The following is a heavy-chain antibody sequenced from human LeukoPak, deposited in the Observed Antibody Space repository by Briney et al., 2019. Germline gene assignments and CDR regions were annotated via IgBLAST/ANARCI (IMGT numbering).Heavy chain of an antibody. CDR1: GFTFSNYG. D-gene: IGHD4-17*01. CDR3: TKEGGPMAVTTERYSFGQ. V-gene: IGHV3-30*18. Sequence: GRSLRLSCAASGFTFSNYGMHWVRQAPGKGLEWVAVVSNDGRVQYYADSVKGRFTTSRDNSKNTLSLQMNSLRAEDTAVYYCTKEGGPMAVTTERYSFGQWGQGTLVTVSS. J-gene: IGHJ4*02. CDR2: VSNDGRVQ.